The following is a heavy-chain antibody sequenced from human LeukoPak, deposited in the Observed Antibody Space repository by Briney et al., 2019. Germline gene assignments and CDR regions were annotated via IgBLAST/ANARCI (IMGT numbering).Heavy chain of an antibody. D-gene: IGHD4-17*01. CDR1: GGSISSYY. Sequence: SETLSLTCTVSGGSISSYYWSWIRQPPGKGLEWIGYIYYSGSTNYNPSLKSRVTISVDTSKNQFSLKLSSVTAADTAVYYCARQGHDYGDFGAFDIWGQGTMVTVSS. CDR3: ARQGHDYGDFGAFDI. J-gene: IGHJ3*02. CDR2: IYYSGST. V-gene: IGHV4-59*01.